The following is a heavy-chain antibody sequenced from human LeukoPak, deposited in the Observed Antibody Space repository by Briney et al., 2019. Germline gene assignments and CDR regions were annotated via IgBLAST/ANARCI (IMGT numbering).Heavy chain of an antibody. Sequence: GGSLRLSCAASGFIFTTYSMHWVRQAPGKGLEWVAFIRYDASDEYYADSVKGRFTISRDDSKNTVYLQMNSLRGEDTAVYYCARHGVAGRAYYYYYMDVWGKGTTVTVSS. D-gene: IGHD6-19*01. J-gene: IGHJ6*03. CDR1: GFIFTTYS. CDR2: IRYDASDE. CDR3: ARHGVAGRAYYYYYMDV. V-gene: IGHV3-30*02.